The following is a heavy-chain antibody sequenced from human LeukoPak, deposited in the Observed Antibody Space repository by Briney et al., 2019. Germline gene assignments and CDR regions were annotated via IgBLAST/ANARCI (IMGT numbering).Heavy chain of an antibody. CDR1: GYTFTGYY. D-gene: IGHD3-3*01. Sequence: ASVKVSCKASGYTFTGYYMHWVRQAPGQGLEWMGWINPNSGGTNYAQKFQGRVTMTRDTSISTAYMELSRLRSDDTAVYYCARGTTIFGVVIEYWGQGTLVTVSS. J-gene: IGHJ4*02. CDR3: ARGTTIFGVVIEY. V-gene: IGHV1-2*02. CDR2: INPNSGGT.